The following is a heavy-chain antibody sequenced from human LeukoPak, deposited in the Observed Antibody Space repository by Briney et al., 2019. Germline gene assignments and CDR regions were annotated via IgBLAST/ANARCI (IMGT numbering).Heavy chain of an antibody. J-gene: IGHJ4*02. D-gene: IGHD1-26*01. CDR2: LSGSGSNT. CDR1: GFSFSWHA. V-gene: IGHV3-23*01. Sequence: GSLRLSCAASGFSFSWHAMNWVRQAPGKGLEWVSVLSGSGSNTFYADSVKGRFTISRDNSKNTVYLQMNSLRVEDTAVYYCAKDGGVEGASVRAFDFWGQGTLVTVSS. CDR3: AKDGGVEGASVRAFDF.